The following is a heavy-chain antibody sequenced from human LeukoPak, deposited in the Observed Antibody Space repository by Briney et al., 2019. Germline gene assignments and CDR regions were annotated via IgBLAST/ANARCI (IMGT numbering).Heavy chain of an antibody. J-gene: IGHJ5*02. D-gene: IGHD2-15*01. Sequence: ASVKVSCKASGYTFTSYDINWVRQATGQGLEWMGWMNPNSGNTGYAQKFQDRVTMTRNTSISTAYMELSSLRSEDTAVYYCARGGTYCSGGSCYQNWFDPWGQGTLVTVSS. V-gene: IGHV1-8*01. CDR2: MNPNSGNT. CDR1: GYTFTSYD. CDR3: ARGGTYCSGGSCYQNWFDP.